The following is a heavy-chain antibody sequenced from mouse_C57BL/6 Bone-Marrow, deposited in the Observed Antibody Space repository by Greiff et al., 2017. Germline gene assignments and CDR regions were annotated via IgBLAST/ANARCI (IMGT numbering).Heavy chain of an antibody. Sequence: HLQQSGAELASPGASVKLSCTASGYTFTSSGISWVKQRTGQGLEWIGEIYPRSGNTYYNAKFKGKATLTADKSSSTAYMARRSLTSEDSAVYFCARPGYYVGWYFDVRGTGATVTVSS. CDR3: ARPGYYVGWYFDV. CDR1: GYTFTSSG. CDR2: IYPRSGNT. V-gene: IGHV1-81*01. J-gene: IGHJ1*03. D-gene: IGHD2-3*01.